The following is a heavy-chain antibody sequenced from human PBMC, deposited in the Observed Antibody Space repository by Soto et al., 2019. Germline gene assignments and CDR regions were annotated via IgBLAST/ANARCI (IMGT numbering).Heavy chain of an antibody. CDR1: GGSISSSRCH. V-gene: IGHV4-39*06. Sequence: SETLSLTCTVSGGSISSSRCHWGWIRQPPGKGLEWIASIKYSGTTFYNPSLKSRVTLSVDTSKNQFALKLSSVTAADTAVYYCARGYGDYVFDYWGQGTLVTVSS. CDR3: ARGYGDYVFDY. J-gene: IGHJ4*02. D-gene: IGHD4-17*01. CDR2: IKYSGTT.